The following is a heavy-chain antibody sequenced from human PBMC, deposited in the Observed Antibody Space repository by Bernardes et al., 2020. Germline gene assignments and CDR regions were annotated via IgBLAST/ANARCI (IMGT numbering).Heavy chain of an antibody. CDR1: GFTSGSYW. Sequence: GGSLRLSCAASGFTSGSYWMSWVRQAPGKGLEWVANINKDGSAKYYVDSVKGRFTISRDNTKNSLYLQMNSLRAEDTAFYYCAKDPFNFGAYGENGVDVWGKGTTVTVSS. J-gene: IGHJ6*04. CDR3: AKDPFNFGAYGENGVDV. CDR2: INKDGSAK. V-gene: IGHV3-7*01. D-gene: IGHD3-16*01.